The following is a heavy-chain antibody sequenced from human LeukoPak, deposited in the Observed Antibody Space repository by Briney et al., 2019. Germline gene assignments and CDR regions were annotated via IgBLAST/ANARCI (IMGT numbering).Heavy chain of an antibody. CDR1: GYTFTSYD. Sequence: ASVKVSCKASGYTFTSYDINWVRQAPGQGLEWMGWISAYNGNTNYAQKLQGRVTMTTDTSTSTAYMELRSLRSDDTAVYYCASFIWWLGAFDIWGQGTMVTVSS. J-gene: IGHJ3*02. CDR2: ISAYNGNT. CDR3: ASFIWWLGAFDI. D-gene: IGHD6-19*01. V-gene: IGHV1-18*01.